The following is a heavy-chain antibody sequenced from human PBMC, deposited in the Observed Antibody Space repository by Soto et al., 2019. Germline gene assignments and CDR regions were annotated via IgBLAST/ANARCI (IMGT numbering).Heavy chain of an antibody. Sequence: SETLSLTCTVSGGSISSGGYYWSWIRQHPGKGLEWIGYIYYSGSTYYNPSLKSRVTISVDTSKNQFSLKLSSVTAADTAVYYCAVRITMVRGVIITLRNYYGMDVWGKGTTVTVSS. CDR1: GGSISSGGYY. CDR2: IYYSGST. J-gene: IGHJ6*04. D-gene: IGHD3-10*01. CDR3: AVRITMVRGVIITLRNYYGMDV. V-gene: IGHV4-31*03.